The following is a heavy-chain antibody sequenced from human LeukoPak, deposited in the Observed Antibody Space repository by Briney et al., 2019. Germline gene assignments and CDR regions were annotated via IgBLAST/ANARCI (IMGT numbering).Heavy chain of an antibody. CDR3: ARDPLSVTGTNERYDYYGFDV. CDR2: IYSGGST. J-gene: IGHJ6*02. V-gene: IGHV3-53*01. CDR1: GFTFSSYW. Sequence: GGSLRLSCAASGFTFSSYWMSWFRQAPGKGPEWLSIIYSGGSTYYADSVKGRFTISRDDSKNTLYLQMNSLRPEDTAVYYCARDPLSVTGTNERYDYYGFDVWGQGTTVTVSS. D-gene: IGHD6-19*01.